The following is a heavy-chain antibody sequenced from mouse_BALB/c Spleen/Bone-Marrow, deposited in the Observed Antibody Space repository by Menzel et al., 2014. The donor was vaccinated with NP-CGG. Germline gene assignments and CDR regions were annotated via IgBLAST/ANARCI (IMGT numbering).Heavy chain of an antibody. V-gene: IGHV1-7*01. Sequence: QVQLKQSGAELAKPGASLKMSWKASGYTFTSYWMHWVKQRPLQGLEWIGYINPSTDYTEYNQKVKDKATLTADKSSSTAFMQLSSLTSEDYEVYYCARRAYGGSYGFAYWGQGTLVTVSA. CDR2: INPSTDYT. J-gene: IGHJ3*01. CDR3: ARRAYGGSYGFAY. D-gene: IGHD1-1*01. CDR1: GYTFTSYW.